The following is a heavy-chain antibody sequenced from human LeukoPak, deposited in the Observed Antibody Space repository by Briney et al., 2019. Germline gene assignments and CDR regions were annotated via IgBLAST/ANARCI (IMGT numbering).Heavy chain of an antibody. J-gene: IGHJ4*02. V-gene: IGHV3-7*01. CDR2: IKQDGSEK. CDR1: GFTFSSYW. Sequence: GGSLRLSCAASGFTFSSYWMSWVRQAPGKGLEWVANIKQDGSEKYYVDSVKGRFTISRDNAKNSLYLQMNSLGAEDTAVYYCARVGWNDAVLSLDYWGQGTLVTVSS. CDR3: ARVGWNDAVLSLDY. D-gene: IGHD1-1*01.